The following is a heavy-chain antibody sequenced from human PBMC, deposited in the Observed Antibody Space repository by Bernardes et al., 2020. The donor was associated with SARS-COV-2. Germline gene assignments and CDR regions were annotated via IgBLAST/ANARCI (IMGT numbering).Heavy chain of an antibody. V-gene: IGHV4-39*02. CDR2: IYYSGST. CDR1: GGSISSSSYY. Sequence: SEPLSLTCTVSGGSISSSSYYWGWLLQPPGKGLEWNGSIYYSGSTYYNPSLKSRVTISVDTSKKQFSLKLSSVTAADTAVYYCTTDRGIAVAGYYYYYGMDVWGQGTTVTVSS. CDR3: TTDRGIAVAGYYYYYGMDV. J-gene: IGHJ6*02. D-gene: IGHD6-19*01.